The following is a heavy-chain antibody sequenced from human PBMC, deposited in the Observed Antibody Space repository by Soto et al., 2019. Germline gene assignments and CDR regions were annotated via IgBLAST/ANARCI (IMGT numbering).Heavy chain of an antibody. J-gene: IGHJ6*03. V-gene: IGHV4-4*02. CDR2: IYHSGST. D-gene: IGHD2-8*01. Sequence: PSETLSLTCAVSSGSISSSNWWSWVRQPPGKGLEWIGEIYHSGSTNYNPSLKSRVTISVDKSKNQFSLKLSSVTAADTAVYYCARGFMSGTSYYYYYMDVWGKGTTVTVSS. CDR1: SGSISSSNW. CDR3: ARGFMSGTSYYYYYMDV.